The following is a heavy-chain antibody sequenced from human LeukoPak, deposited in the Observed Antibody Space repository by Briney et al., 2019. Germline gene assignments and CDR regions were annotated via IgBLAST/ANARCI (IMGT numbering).Heavy chain of an antibody. D-gene: IGHD4-17*01. J-gene: IGHJ4*02. CDR1: GFTFVSYA. Sequence: GGSLRLSCAASGFTFVSYAMNWVRQAPGKGLEWVSAISGGGGTTYYAASVKGRFTSSRDNSKNTLYLQMNSLRAEDSAVYYCAKPDLTTGPYDNWGQGTLVTVSS. V-gene: IGHV3-23*01. CDR3: AKPDLTTGPYDN. CDR2: ISGGGGTT.